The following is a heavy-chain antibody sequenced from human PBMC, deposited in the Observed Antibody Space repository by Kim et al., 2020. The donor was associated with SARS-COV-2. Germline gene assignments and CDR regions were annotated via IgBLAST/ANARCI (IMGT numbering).Heavy chain of an antibody. CDR2: ISYAGTM. CDR1: GVSISGVY. Sequence: SETLSLTCNVSGVSISGVYWSWIRQTPEKGLQWIASISYAGTMSYNPSLKSRVTISVDTSKNQVSLKLSSVTAADTAMYYCARHLSGSGAFYNVGYWGQGSLVTVSS. J-gene: IGHJ4*02. CDR3: ARHLSGSGAFYNVGY. V-gene: IGHV4-59*08. D-gene: IGHD3-10*01.